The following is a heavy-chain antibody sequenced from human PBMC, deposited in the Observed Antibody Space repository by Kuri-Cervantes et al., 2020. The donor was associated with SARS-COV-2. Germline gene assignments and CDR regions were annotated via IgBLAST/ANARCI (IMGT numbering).Heavy chain of an antibody. V-gene: IGHV4-34*01. CDR1: GGSFSGYY. CDR2: INHSGST. CDR3: ARQRTETSGDGP. Sequence: ESLKISCAVYGGSFSGYYWSWIRQPPGKGLEWIGEINHSGSTNYNPSLKSRVTISVDTSKNQFSLKLSSVTAADTAVYYCARQRTETSGDGPWGQGTLVTVSS. D-gene: IGHD2-21*02. J-gene: IGHJ5*02.